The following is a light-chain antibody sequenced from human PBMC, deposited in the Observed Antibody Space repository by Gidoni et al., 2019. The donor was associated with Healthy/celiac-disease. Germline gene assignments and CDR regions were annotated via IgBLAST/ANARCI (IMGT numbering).Light chain of an antibody. Sequence: DIVMTQSPATLSVSPGERDTLSCRASQSVSSNLAWYQQKPGQAPRLLIYGASTRATGIPARFSGSGSGTEFTLTISSLQSEDFAVYYCQQYNNWPPWTFGQXTKVEIK. CDR2: GAS. V-gene: IGKV3D-15*01. CDR3: QQYNNWPPWT. J-gene: IGKJ1*01. CDR1: QSVSSN.